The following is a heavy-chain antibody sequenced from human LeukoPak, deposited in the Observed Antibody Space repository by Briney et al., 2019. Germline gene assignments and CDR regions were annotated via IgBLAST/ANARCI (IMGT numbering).Heavy chain of an antibody. Sequence: GGSLRLSCVASGFTVSSNYMSWVRQAPGKGLEWVSVIYSGGSTYYADSVKGRFTISRDNSKNTLYPQMNSLRAEDTAVYYCASPTGYSFMDVWGQGTTVTVSS. V-gene: IGHV3-66*01. D-gene: IGHD2-8*02. J-gene: IGHJ6*03. CDR3: ASPTGYSFMDV. CDR1: GFTVSSNY. CDR2: IYSGGST.